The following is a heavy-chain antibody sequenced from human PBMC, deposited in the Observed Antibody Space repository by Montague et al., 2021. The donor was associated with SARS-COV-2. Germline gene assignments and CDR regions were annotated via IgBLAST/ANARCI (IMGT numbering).Heavy chain of an antibody. CDR3: ARPLVRGVPRAFDI. CDR2: IYYSGTT. D-gene: IGHD3-10*01. CDR1: GGSITRNYY. V-gene: IGHV4-39*01. Sequence: SETLSLTCTVSGGSITRNYYWGWIRQPPGKGLEWVGNIYYSGTTFINPSLESRVTISVDASKNQFSLNLTFVTAADTAVYYCARPLVRGVPRAFDIRGQGALVIVSS. J-gene: IGHJ3*02.